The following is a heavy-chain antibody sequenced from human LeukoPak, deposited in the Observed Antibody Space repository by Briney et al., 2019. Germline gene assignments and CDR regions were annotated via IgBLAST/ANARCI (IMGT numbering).Heavy chain of an antibody. CDR3: ARGVDSSGYYYHFDY. CDR2: INHSGST. CDR1: GGSFSGCY. D-gene: IGHD3-22*01. Sequence: SETLSLTCAVYGGSFSGCYWSWIRQPPGKGLEWIGEINHSGSTNYNPSLKSRVTISVDTSKNQFSLKLSSVTAADTAVYYCARGVDSSGYYYHFDYWGQGTLVTVSS. V-gene: IGHV4-34*01. J-gene: IGHJ4*02.